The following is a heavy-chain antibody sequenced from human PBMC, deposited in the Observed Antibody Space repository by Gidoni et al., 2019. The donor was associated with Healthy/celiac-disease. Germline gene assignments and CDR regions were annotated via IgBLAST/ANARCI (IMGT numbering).Heavy chain of an antibody. Sequence: EVQLVESGGGLVQPGGSLRLSCAASGFTFSSYWMSWVRQAPGKGLEWVANIKQDGSEKYYVDSVKGRFTISRDNAKNSLYLQMNSLRAEDTAVYYCARISSSLPEYFQHRGQGTLVTVSS. D-gene: IGHD6-13*01. CDR3: ARISSSLPEYFQH. V-gene: IGHV3-7*01. CDR2: IKQDGSEK. CDR1: GFTFSSYW. J-gene: IGHJ1*01.